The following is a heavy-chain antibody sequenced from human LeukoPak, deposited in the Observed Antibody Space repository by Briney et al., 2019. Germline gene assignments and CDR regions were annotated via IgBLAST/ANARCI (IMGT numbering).Heavy chain of an antibody. D-gene: IGHD1-1*01. CDR2: IYTSGSS. CDR1: GGSISSNY. J-gene: IGHJ4*02. CDR3: ARSSRGTTGTAFDY. V-gene: IGHV4-4*07. Sequence: SETLSLTCSVSGGSISSNYWSWIRQPAGKGLEWIGHIYTSGSSSYNPSLKSRVTMSVDTSKNQFSLKLSFVTAADTAVYYCARSSRGTTGTAFDYWGQGTLVTVSS.